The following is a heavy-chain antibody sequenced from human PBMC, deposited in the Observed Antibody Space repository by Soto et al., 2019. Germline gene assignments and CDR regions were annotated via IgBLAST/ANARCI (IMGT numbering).Heavy chain of an antibody. Sequence: QVPLVQSGAEVKKPGASVKVSCKASGYTFTSYGISWVRQAPGQGLEWMGWISAYNGNTNYAQKLQGRVTMTTDTSTSTAYMELRSLRSDDTAVYYCARDPTVYDFWSGSDKGGNWFDPWGQGTLVTVSS. V-gene: IGHV1-18*01. D-gene: IGHD3-3*01. CDR3: ARDPTVYDFWSGSDKGGNWFDP. CDR1: GYTFTSYG. J-gene: IGHJ5*02. CDR2: ISAYNGNT.